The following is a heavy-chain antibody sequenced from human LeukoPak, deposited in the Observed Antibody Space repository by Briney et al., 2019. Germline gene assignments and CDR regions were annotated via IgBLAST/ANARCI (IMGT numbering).Heavy chain of an antibody. V-gene: IGHV4-38-2*01. CDR3: ARVASSGWYGQLDY. D-gene: IGHD6-19*01. CDR1: GYSISSGYY. J-gene: IGHJ4*02. CDR2: IYHSGST. Sequence: PSETLSLTCAVSGYSISSGYYWGWIRQPPGKGVEWIGSIYHSGSTYYNPSLKSRVTISVDTSKNQFSLKLSSVTAADTAVYYCARVASSGWYGQLDYWGQGTLVTVSS.